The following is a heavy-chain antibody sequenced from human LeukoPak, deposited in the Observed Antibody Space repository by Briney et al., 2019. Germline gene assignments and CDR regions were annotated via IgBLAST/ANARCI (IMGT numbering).Heavy chain of an antibody. CDR1: GGTFSSYA. J-gene: IGHJ5*02. CDR2: IITIFGTA. Sequence: SVKVSCKASGGTFSSYAISWVRQAPGQGLEWMGRIITIFGTANYAQKFQGRVTITADKSTSTAYMELSSLRSEDTAVYYCARAYCSGGSCYPGFDPWGQGTLVTVSS. D-gene: IGHD2-15*01. V-gene: IGHV1-69*06. CDR3: ARAYCSGGSCYPGFDP.